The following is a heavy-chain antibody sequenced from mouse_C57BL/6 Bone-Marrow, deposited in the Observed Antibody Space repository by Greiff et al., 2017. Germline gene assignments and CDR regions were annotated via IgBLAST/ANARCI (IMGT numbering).Heavy chain of an antibody. D-gene: IGHD2-3*01. CDR2: IDPSDSYT. Sequence: QVQLQQPGAELVRPGTSVKLSCKASGYTFTSYWMHWVKQRPGQGLEWIGVIDPSDSYTNYNQKFKGKATLTVDKSSSTAYMQRSSLTSEDSAVYYCARTASYDGYYIYAMDYWGQGTSVTVSS. V-gene: IGHV1-59*01. J-gene: IGHJ4*01. CDR3: ARTASYDGYYIYAMDY. CDR1: GYTFTSYW.